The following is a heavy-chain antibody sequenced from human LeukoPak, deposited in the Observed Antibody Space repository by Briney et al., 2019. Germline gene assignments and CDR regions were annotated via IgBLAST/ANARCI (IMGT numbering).Heavy chain of an antibody. CDR2: ISSSSSYT. CDR3: ARTVEDYFDY. D-gene: IGHD5-24*01. J-gene: IGHJ4*02. Sequence: GGSLRLSCATSGFTFSNYWMHWVRQAPGKGLEWVSYISSSSSYTNYADSVKGRFTISRDNAKNSLYLQMNSLRAEDTAVYYCARTVEDYFDYWGQGTLVTVSS. CDR1: GFTFSNYW. V-gene: IGHV3-11*03.